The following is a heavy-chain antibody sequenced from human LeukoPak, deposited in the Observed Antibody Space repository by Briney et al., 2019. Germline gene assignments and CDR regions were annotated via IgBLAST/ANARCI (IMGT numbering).Heavy chain of an antibody. V-gene: IGHV3-66*02. D-gene: IGHD7-27*01. CDR2: IYSGGST. J-gene: IGHJ4*02. CDR3: ARDGSPGLGIVFDY. Sequence: GGSLRLSCAASGFTVSSNYMSWVRQAPGKGQEWVSVIYSGGSTYYADSVKGRFTISRDNSKNTLYLQMNSLRAEDTAVYYCARDGSPGLGIVFDYWGQGTLVTVSS. CDR1: GFTVSSNY.